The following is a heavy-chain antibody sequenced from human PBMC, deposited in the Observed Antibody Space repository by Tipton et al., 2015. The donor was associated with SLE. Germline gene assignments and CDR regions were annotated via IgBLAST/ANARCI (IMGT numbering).Heavy chain of an antibody. CDR2: IFSSGNT. CDR3: AREGISYCGGDCHGSFDY. CDR1: GDSMNSGVYY. J-gene: IGHJ4*02. Sequence: TLSLTCTVSGDSMNSGVYYWSWLRQPAGKGLEWIGRIFSSGNTIHNPSLKSRVTISEDTSKNQFSLRLSSVTAADTAVYYCAREGISYCGGDCHGSFDYWGQGSLVTVSS. V-gene: IGHV4-61*02. D-gene: IGHD2-21*01.